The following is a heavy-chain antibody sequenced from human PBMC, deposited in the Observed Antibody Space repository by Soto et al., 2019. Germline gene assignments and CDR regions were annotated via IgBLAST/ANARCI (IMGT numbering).Heavy chain of an antibody. CDR3: ARRGQEAGYYQYLYYIFDA. CDR1: GYSFTNYW. Sequence: LGESLKISCKGSGYSFTNYWIGWVRQVPGKGLEWMGIIYPDDSDTRYSPSFQGQVTITADTSISTAFLQWTSLKAADTAMYYCARRGQEAGYYQYLYYIFDAWGQGTPVTVSS. J-gene: IGHJ5*01. V-gene: IGHV5-51*01. CDR2: IYPDDSDT. D-gene: IGHD3-10*01.